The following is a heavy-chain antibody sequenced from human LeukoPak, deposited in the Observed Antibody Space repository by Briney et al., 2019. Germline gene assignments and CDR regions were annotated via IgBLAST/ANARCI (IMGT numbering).Heavy chain of an antibody. J-gene: IGHJ4*02. CDR2: IVGSGGTT. CDR3: AKGPTSSSLRYFDC. CDR1: GFTFNNYA. Sequence: GGSQRLSCAVSGFTFNNYAMTWVRQAPGKGLEWVSGIVGSGGTTNYADSVKGRFTISRDNSKNTLYLQMNSLRADDTAVYYCAKGPTSSSLRYFDCWGQGTLVTVSS. D-gene: IGHD6-6*01. V-gene: IGHV3-23*01.